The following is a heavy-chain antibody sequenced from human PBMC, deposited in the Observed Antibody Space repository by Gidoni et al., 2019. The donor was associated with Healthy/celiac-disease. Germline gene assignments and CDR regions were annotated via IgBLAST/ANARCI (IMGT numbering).Heavy chain of an antibody. CDR2: ISSSSSYI. D-gene: IGHD6-6*01. Sequence: EVQLVESGGGLVKPGGSLRLSCAASGFTFSSYRMNWVRQAPGKGLEWVSSISSSSSYIYYADSVKGRFTSSRDNAKNSLYLQMNSRRAEDTAVYYCARGLYSSSSGIDYWGQGTLVTVSS. CDR1: GFTFSSYR. J-gene: IGHJ4*02. CDR3: ARGLYSSSSGIDY. V-gene: IGHV3-21*01.